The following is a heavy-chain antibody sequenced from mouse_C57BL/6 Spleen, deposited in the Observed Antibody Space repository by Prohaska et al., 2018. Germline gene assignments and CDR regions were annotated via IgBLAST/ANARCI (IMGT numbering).Heavy chain of an antibody. V-gene: IGHV1-26*01. J-gene: IGHJ4*01. CDR1: GYTFTDYY. CDR3: ARGPYDYDGGGYAMDY. Sequence: SVKISCKASGYTFTDYYMNWVKQSHGKSLEWIGDINPNNGGTSYNQKFKGKATLTVDKSSSTAYMELRSLTSEDSAVYYCARGPYDYDGGGYAMDYWGQGTSVTVSS. CDR2: INPNNGGT. D-gene: IGHD2-4*01.